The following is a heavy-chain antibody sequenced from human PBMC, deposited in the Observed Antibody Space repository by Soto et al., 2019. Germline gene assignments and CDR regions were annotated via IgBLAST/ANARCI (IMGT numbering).Heavy chain of an antibody. CDR1: GFTFSSYA. CDR2: ISGSGGST. V-gene: IGHV3-23*01. J-gene: IGHJ6*02. CDR3: ATIMDTLDFWSGYYTPYYYGMDV. D-gene: IGHD3-3*01. Sequence: PGGSLRLSCAASGFTFSSYAMSWVRQAPGKGQEWVSAISGSGGSTYYADSVKGRFTISRDNSKNTLYLQMNSLRAEDTAVYYCATIMDTLDFWSGYYTPYYYGMDVWGQGTTVTVSS.